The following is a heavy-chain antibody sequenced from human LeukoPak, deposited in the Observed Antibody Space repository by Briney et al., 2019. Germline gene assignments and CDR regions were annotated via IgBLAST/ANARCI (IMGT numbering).Heavy chain of an antibody. CDR2: IYYSGST. V-gene: IGHV4-59*08. J-gene: IGHJ3*02. Sequence: SETLSLTCTVSGGSISSYYWSWIRQPPGKGLEWIGYIYYSGSTNYNPSLKSRVTISVDTSKNQFSLKLSSVTAADTAVYYCARKTTVDAFDIWGQGTMVTVSS. D-gene: IGHD4-17*01. CDR1: GGSISSYY. CDR3: ARKTTVDAFDI.